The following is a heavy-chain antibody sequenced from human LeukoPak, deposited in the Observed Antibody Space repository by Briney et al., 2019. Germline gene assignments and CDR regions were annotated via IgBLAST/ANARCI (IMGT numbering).Heavy chain of an antibody. D-gene: IGHD4-17*01. CDR3: AKDNYDYGDYDGGDY. J-gene: IGHJ4*02. Sequence: PGGSLRLSCAASGFTFSSYGMHWVRQAPGKGPEWVAFIRYDGGNKYYADSVKGRFTISRDNSKNTLYLQMNSLRAEDTAVYYCAKDNYDYGDYDGGDYWGQGTLVTVSS. V-gene: IGHV3-30*02. CDR1: GFTFSSYG. CDR2: IRYDGGNK.